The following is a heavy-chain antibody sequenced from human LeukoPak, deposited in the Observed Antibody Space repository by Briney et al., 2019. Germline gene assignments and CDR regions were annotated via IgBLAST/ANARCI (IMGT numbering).Heavy chain of an antibody. J-gene: IGHJ2*01. V-gene: IGHV4-34*01. Sequence: PSETLSLTCAVYGGSFSGYYWSWIRQPPGKGLEWIGEINRSGSTNYNPSLKSRVTITVDTSTNQFSLKLSSVTAADTAVYYCARGPANRRGYSYGPRYWYFDLWGRGTLVTVSS. CDR1: GGSFSGYY. D-gene: IGHD5-18*01. CDR2: INRSGST. CDR3: ARGPANRRGYSYGPRYWYFDL.